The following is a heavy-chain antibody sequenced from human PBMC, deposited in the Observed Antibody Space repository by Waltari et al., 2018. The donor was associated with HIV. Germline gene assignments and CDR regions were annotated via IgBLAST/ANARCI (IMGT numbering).Heavy chain of an antibody. D-gene: IGHD3-10*01. Sequence: VQLVQSGAEVKRPGASVRVSCTSCGYTFTAYALNWVRQAPGQGLEWMGWINNYDGQTNFAEKFQGRVTMTTDTSKSTAYMELRSLRSDDTAVYFCARGVALVRGVKIRGHMDVWGQGTTVTVSS. J-gene: IGHJ6*02. CDR3: ARGVALVRGVKIRGHMDV. V-gene: IGHV1-18*01. CDR2: INNYDGQT. CDR1: GYTFTAYA.